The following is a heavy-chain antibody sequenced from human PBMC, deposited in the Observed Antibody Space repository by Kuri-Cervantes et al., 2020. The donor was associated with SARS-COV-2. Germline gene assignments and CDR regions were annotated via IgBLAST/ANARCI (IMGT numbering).Heavy chain of an antibody. V-gene: IGHV3-30-3*01. CDR3: ARDCGGDCSQYLFDY. CDR1: GFTFSSYA. CDR2: ISYDGSNK. J-gene: IGHJ4*02. D-gene: IGHD2-21*01. Sequence: GESLKISCAASGFTFSSYAMHWVRQAPGKGLEWVAVISYDGSNKYYADSVKGRFTISRDNSKNSLYLQMNSLRAEDTAVYYCARDCGGDCSQYLFDYWGQGTLVTVSS.